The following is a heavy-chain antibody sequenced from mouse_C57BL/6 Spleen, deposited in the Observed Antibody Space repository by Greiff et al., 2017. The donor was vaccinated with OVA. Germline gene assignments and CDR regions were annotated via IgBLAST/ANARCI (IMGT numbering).Heavy chain of an antibody. CDR1: GFNIKDYY. J-gene: IGHJ1*03. CDR3: ARDYGSSYPYFDV. Sequence: VQLKESGAELVKPGASVKLSCTASGFNIKDYYMHWVKQRTEQGLEWIGRIDPEDGETKYAPKFQGKATITADTSSNTAYLQLSSLTSEDTAVYYCARDYGSSYPYFDVWGTGTTVTVSS. CDR2: IDPEDGET. D-gene: IGHD1-1*01. V-gene: IGHV14-2*01.